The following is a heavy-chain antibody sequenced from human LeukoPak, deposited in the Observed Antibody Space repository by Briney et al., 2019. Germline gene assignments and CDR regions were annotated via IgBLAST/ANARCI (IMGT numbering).Heavy chain of an antibody. CDR3: AKGIAATSRDKYCFDY. D-gene: IGHD6-13*01. Sequence: GGSLRLSCAASGLTFSSYAINWVRQAPGKGLEWVSTISIGGGSTYYADSVKGRFTISRDNSKNTLYLQMNSLRAEDTAVYYCAKGIAATSRDKYCFDYWGQGTLVTVSS. V-gene: IGHV3-23*01. CDR1: GLTFSSYA. CDR2: ISIGGGST. J-gene: IGHJ4*02.